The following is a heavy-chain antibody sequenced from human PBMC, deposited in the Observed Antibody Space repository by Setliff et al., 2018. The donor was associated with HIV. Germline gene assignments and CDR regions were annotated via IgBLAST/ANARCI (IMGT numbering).Heavy chain of an antibody. CDR2: ISSSGSTI. Sequence: GGSLRLSCTASGFNFSVYSMNWVRQAPGKGLEWISYISSSGSTIHYADSVKGRFTVSRDNAQNSLYLQMNSLRAEDTAVYYCARDPRHSSSSGPPSYWGQGTLVTVSS. V-gene: IGHV3-48*01. J-gene: IGHJ4*02. D-gene: IGHD6-6*01. CDR1: GFNFSVYS. CDR3: ARDPRHSSSSGPPSY.